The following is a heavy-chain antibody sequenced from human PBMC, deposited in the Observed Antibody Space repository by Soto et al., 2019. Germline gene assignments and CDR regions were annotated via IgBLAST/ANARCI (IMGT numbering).Heavy chain of an antibody. V-gene: IGHV1-46*01. CDR1: GYTFTSYY. Sequence: ASVKVSCKASGYTFTSYYMHWVRQAPGQGLEWMGIINPSGGSTSYAQKFQGRVTMTRDTSTSTVYMELSSLRSEDTAVYYCASGGKYYDFRSSLFDYWGQGSLVTVSS. J-gene: IGHJ4*02. CDR2: INPSGGST. D-gene: IGHD3-3*01. CDR3: ASGGKYYDFRSSLFDY.